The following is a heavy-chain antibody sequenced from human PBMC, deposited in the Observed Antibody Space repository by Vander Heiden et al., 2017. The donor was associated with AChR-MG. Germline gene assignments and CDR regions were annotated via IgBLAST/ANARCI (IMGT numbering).Heavy chain of an antibody. J-gene: IGHJ6*02. CDR1: GYTFRSSD. D-gene: IGHD2-2*01. CDR2: MNPNSGNA. V-gene: IGHV1-8*01. Sequence: QVQLVQSGAEVQKPGASGKVSCKASGYTFRSSDLNWVRQATGQGREWSGWMNPNSGNAGYAQKFQGRVTMTRNTSISTAYMELSSLRSEDTAVYYCARVRDCSSTSCSAYYYYGMDVWGQGTTVTVSS. CDR3: ARVRDCSSTSCSAYYYYGMDV.